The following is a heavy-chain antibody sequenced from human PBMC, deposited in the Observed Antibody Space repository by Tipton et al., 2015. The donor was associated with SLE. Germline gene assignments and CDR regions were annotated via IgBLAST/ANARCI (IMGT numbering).Heavy chain of an antibody. CDR1: GFTFGDYA. D-gene: IGHD6-13*01. CDR2: IRSKAYGGTT. V-gene: IGHV3-49*04. Sequence: SLRLSCTASGFTFGDYAMSWVRQAPGKGLGWVGLIRSKAYGGTTEYAASVKGRFTISRDDSKSIAYLQMNSLKTEDTAVYYCAKGRSSTWYVDYWGQGTLVTVSS. CDR3: AKGRSSTWYVDY. J-gene: IGHJ4*02.